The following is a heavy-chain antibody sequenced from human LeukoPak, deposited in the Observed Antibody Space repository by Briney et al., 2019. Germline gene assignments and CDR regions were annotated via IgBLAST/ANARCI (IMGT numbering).Heavy chain of an antibody. Sequence: GGSLRLSCAASGFIFSKYTMSWVRQAPGKGLEWVSAIGGSGGKTFYAESVKGRFTISRDNSKNMVWLQINSPTAEDTATYYCAKDGNWARFEDWGQGTLVTVSS. CDR2: IGGSGGKT. V-gene: IGHV3-23*01. CDR1: GFIFSKYT. D-gene: IGHD7-27*01. CDR3: AKDGNWARFED. J-gene: IGHJ4*02.